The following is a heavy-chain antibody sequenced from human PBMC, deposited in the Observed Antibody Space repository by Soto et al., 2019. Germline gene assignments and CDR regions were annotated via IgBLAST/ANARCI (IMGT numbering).Heavy chain of an antibody. CDR1: GFTFTAHW. V-gene: IGHV3-74*01. Sequence: PGGSLRLSCAVTGFTFTAHWMHWVRQAPGKGLVWVSRINNDGSWTNYADSVKGRFTIPRDSAKSTLYLERDSLRVEDTAVYYCVGKGVGGPVYGGQGTLVTVSS. CDR3: VGKGVGGPVY. D-gene: IGHD1-26*01. CDR2: INNDGSWT. J-gene: IGHJ4*02.